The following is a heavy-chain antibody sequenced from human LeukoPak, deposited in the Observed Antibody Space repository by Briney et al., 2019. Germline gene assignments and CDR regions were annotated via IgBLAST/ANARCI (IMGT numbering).Heavy chain of an antibody. D-gene: IGHD6-19*01. CDR3: ARGRYSSGWSNY. J-gene: IGHJ4*02. V-gene: IGHV4-59*01. Sequence: SETLSLTCTVSGGSISSYYWSWIRQPPGKGLEWIGYIYYSGSTNYNPSLKSRVTISVDTSKNQFSLKLSSVTAADTAVYYCARGRYSSGWSNYWGQGTLVTVSS. CDR2: IYYSGST. CDR1: GGSISSYY.